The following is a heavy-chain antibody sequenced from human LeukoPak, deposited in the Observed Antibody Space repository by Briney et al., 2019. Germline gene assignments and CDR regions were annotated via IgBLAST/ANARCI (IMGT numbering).Heavy chain of an antibody. J-gene: IGHJ4*02. CDR1: GGSISSGGNY. Sequence: PSETLSLTCSVSGGSISSGGNYWSWLRQHPGRGLEWIGYIHYSGSTFYNPSLKSRLTISVDTTKNQFSLRLSSVTAADTAVYYCARVGYSNRWYLDCWGQGTLVTVSS. V-gene: IGHV4-31*03. D-gene: IGHD6-13*01. CDR2: IHYSGST. CDR3: ARVGYSNRWYLDC.